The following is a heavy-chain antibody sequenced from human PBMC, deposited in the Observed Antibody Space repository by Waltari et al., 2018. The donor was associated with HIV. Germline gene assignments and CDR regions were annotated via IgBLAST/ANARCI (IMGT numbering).Heavy chain of an antibody. D-gene: IGHD3-16*01. CDR1: GFPFRTSG. CDR2: IWSDGYNK. CDR3: VKERGPSNGFDI. V-gene: IGHV3-33*06. J-gene: IGHJ3*02. Sequence: VYLMTSGGGVVQPGGSLNLSVAAHGFPFRTSGMPWVRQAPGKGLEWVAVIWSDGYNKFYADSVRGRFTFSRDNSKYTLSLQMNSLRAEDTALYYCVKERGPSNGFDIWGQGTMVTVSS.